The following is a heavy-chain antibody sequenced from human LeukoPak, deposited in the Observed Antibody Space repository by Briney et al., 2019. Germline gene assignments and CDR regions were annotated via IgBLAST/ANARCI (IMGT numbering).Heavy chain of an antibody. V-gene: IGHV4-59*01. CDR2: IYYSGST. J-gene: IGHJ4*02. Sequence: SETMSLTCAVSGHSISSYYWSWIRQPPGKGLEWIGYIYYSGSTNYNPSLKSRVTISLDTSKNQFSLKLSSVTAADTAVYYCARAEYQLLLAYWGQGTLITVSS. D-gene: IGHD2-2*01. CDR3: ARAEYQLLLAY. CDR1: GHSISSYY.